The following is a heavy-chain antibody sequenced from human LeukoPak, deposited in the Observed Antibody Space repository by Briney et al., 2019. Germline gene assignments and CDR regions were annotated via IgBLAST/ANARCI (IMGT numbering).Heavy chain of an antibody. CDR1: GFTFSTYA. Sequence: GGSLRLSCAASGFTFSTYAMLWVRQAPGKGLEWVALISYDGSNKYYADSVKGRFTISRDNSKNTLYLQMNSLRAEDTAVYYCARDEQLAFQEWGQGTLVTVSS. V-gene: IGHV3-30-3*01. CDR2: ISYDGSNK. D-gene: IGHD6-13*01. CDR3: ARDEQLAFQE. J-gene: IGHJ4*02.